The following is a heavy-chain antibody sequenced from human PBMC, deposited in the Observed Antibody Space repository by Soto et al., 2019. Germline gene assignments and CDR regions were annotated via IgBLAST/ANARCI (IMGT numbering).Heavy chain of an antibody. CDR2: ISAYNGNT. Sequence: ASVKVSCKASGYTFTSYGISWVRRAPGQGLEWMGRISAYNGNTNYAQKLQGRVTMTTDTSTSTAYMELRSLRSDDTAVYYCARETIFGVVMDAFDIWGQGTMVTVPS. D-gene: IGHD3-3*01. CDR1: GYTFTSYG. CDR3: ARETIFGVVMDAFDI. V-gene: IGHV1-18*01. J-gene: IGHJ3*02.